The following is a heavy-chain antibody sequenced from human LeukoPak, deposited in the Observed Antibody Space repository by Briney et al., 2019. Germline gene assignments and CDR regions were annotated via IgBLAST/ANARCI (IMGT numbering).Heavy chain of an antibody. V-gene: IGHV3-23*01. J-gene: IGHJ4*02. Sequence: PGGSLRLSCAASGFTFSSYGMSWVRQAPGKGLEWVSAISGSGGSTYYADSVKGRFTISRDNSKNTLYLQMNSLRAEDTAVYYCAKDHKQWLETNFDYWGQGTLVTVSS. CDR1: GFTFSSYG. CDR3: AKDHKQWLETNFDY. CDR2: ISGSGGST. D-gene: IGHD6-19*01.